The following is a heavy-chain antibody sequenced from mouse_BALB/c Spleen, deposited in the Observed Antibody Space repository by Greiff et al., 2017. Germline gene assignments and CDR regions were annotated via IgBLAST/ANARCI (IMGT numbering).Heavy chain of an antibody. Sequence: VQLQQSGAELVRPGSSVKISCKASGYAFSSYWMNWVKQRPGQGLEWIGQIYPGDGDTNYNGKFKGKATLTADKSSSTAYMQLSSLTSEDSAVYFCARWWLPAMDYWGQGTSVTVSS. CDR2: IYPGDGDT. CDR3: ARWWLPAMDY. J-gene: IGHJ4*01. D-gene: IGHD1-1*02. V-gene: IGHV1-80*01. CDR1: GYAFSSYW.